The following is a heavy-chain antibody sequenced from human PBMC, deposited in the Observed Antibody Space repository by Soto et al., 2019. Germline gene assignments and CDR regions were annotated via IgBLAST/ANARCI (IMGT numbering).Heavy chain of an antibody. V-gene: IGHV4-31*03. CDR3: ARDPAP. CDR1: GGAITRVGYY. Sequence: QVQLQESGPGLVKPSETLSLTCTVSGGAITRVGYYWSWSRQHPGKGLEWIGYIYNSGTTYYNPSLKSRVTISVDTSKNQFSLKLTSVTAADTAVYYCARDPAPWGQGTLVTVSS. J-gene: IGHJ5*02. CDR2: IYNSGTT.